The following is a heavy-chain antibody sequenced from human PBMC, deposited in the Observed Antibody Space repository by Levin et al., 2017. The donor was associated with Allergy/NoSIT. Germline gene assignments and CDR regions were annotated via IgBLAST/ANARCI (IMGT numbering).Heavy chain of an antibody. V-gene: IGHV3-23*01. CDR2: ISDTGTKT. J-gene: IGHJ5*02. Sequence: GESLKISCAASGFILNGYGMSWVRQAPGKGLEWVSSISDTGTKTYYAASVKGRFTVSRDTSKNTLFLQMDSLGVGDTAIYYCAKGLRWELPLASWGQGTLVTVSS. CDR3: AKGLRWELPLAS. D-gene: IGHD1-26*01. CDR1: GFILNGYG.